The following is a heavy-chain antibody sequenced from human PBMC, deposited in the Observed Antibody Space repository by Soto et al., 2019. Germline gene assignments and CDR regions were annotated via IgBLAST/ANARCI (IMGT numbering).Heavy chain of an antibody. D-gene: IGHD6-19*01. Sequence: GASVKVSCKASGGTFSSYTISWVRQAPGQGLEWMGRIIPILGIANYAQKFQGRVTITADKSTSTAYMELSSLRSEDTAVYYCAREGARQQWLAKAYYYYYYTDVWGKGTTVTVSS. CDR2: IIPILGIA. J-gene: IGHJ6*03. CDR1: GGTFSSYT. CDR3: AREGARQQWLAKAYYYYYYTDV. V-gene: IGHV1-69*04.